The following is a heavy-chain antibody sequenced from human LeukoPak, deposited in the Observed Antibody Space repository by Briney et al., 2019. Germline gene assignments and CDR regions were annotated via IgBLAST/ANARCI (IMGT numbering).Heavy chain of an antibody. V-gene: IGHV3-23*01. J-gene: IGHJ4*02. CDR3: ANAPANYVDTAMGTFDY. Sequence: GGSLSLSCAASGFTFSNYAMNWVRQPPGKGLEWVSAISSSGVSTYYADSVKGRFTISRDNSKNTLYLQMNSLRAEDTAVYYCANAPANYVDTAMGTFDYWGQGTLVTVSS. CDR2: ISSSGVST. D-gene: IGHD5-18*01. CDR1: GFTFSNYA.